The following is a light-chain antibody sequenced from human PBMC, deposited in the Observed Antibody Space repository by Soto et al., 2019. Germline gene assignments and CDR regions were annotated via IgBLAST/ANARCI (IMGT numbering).Light chain of an antibody. CDR2: KAS. CDR3: QQYNSYSPQ. J-gene: IGKJ4*02. Sequence: DIQMTQSPSTLSASVGDRVTITCRASQSFNSWLAWYQQKPGKAPKLLIQKASILESGVPSRFSGSGSGTEFILTISSLQPDDVATYYCQQYNSYSPQFGGGTKVEIK. CDR1: QSFNSW. V-gene: IGKV1-5*03.